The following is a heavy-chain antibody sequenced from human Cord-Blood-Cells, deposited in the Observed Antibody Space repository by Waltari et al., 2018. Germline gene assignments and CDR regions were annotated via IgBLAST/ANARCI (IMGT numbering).Heavy chain of an antibody. Sequence: QVQLVESGGGVVQPGRSLRLSCAASGFTFSSYGMHWVRQPPGKGLEWVAVISYDGSNKYYADSVKGRFTISRDNSKNTLYLQMNSLRAEDTAVYYCAKDSPKPYYDIFLIYWYFDLWGRGTLVTVSS. J-gene: IGHJ2*01. V-gene: IGHV3-30*18. D-gene: IGHD3-9*01. CDR2: ISYDGSNK. CDR1: GFTFSSYG. CDR3: AKDSPKPYYDIFLIYWYFDL.